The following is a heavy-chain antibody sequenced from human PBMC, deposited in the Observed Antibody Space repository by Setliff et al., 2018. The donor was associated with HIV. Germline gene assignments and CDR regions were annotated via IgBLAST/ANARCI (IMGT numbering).Heavy chain of an antibody. CDR2: ISSSTTTI. V-gene: IGHV3-48*01. D-gene: IGHD2-15*01. J-gene: IGHJ4*02. CDR1: GFTFSNYR. CDR3: ARDGLEGDMAGRQRTYAFGY. Sequence: GGSLRLSCAASGFTFSNYRMNWVRQAPGKGLEWVSYISSSTTTIRYADSVKGRFTISRDNAKNSLYLRMNSLRVEDTAVYYCARDGLEGDMAGRQRTYAFGYWGQGTLVTVSS.